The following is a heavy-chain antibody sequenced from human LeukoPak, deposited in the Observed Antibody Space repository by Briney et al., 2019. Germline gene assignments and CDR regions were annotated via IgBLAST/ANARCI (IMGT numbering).Heavy chain of an antibody. Sequence: SVKVSCKASGGTFSSYAISWVGQAPGQGLECMGRIIPILDIATYAQKFQGRVTITADKSTSTAYMELSSLSSEDTAVYYCARDLEQTLDYGDYVDYWGQGTLVTVSS. V-gene: IGHV1-69*04. CDR1: GGTFSSYA. CDR3: ARDLEQTLDYGDYVDY. CDR2: IIPILDIA. J-gene: IGHJ4*02. D-gene: IGHD4-17*01.